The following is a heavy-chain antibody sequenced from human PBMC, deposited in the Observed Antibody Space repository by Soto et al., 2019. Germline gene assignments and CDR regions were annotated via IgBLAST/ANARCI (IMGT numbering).Heavy chain of an antibody. CDR2: IYHSGST. V-gene: IGHV4-4*02. CDR1: GGSISSSNW. Sequence: SETLSLTCAVSGGSISSSNWWSWVRQPPGKGLEWTGEIYHSGSTNYNPSLKSRVTISVDKSKNQFSLKLSSVTAADTAVYYCARDKDPTVDRSPAFDIWGQGTMVTVSS. J-gene: IGHJ3*02. CDR3: ARDKDPTVDRSPAFDI. D-gene: IGHD4-17*01.